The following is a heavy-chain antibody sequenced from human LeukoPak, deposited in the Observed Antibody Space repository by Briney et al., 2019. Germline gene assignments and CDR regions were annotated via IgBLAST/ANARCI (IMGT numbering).Heavy chain of an antibody. CDR3: ARGYWSNWFDP. V-gene: IGHV4-31*03. J-gene: IGHJ5*02. Sequence: SETLSLTCTVSGGSISSGGYYWSWIRQHPGKGLEWIGYIYYSGSTYYNPSLKSRVTISVDTSKNQFSLKLSSVTAADTAVYYCARGYWSNWFDPWGQGTQVTVSS. CDR1: GGSISSGGYY. D-gene: IGHD1-1*01. CDR2: IYYSGST.